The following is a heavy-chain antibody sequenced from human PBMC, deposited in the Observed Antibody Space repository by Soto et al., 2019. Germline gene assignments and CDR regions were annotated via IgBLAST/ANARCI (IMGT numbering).Heavy chain of an antibody. Sequence: GASVKVSCKASGGTFSSYTISWVRQAPGQGLEWMGRIIPILGMANYAQKFQGRVTITADKSTSTAYMELSSLRSEDTAVYYCARAYCTNGVCYTGAFDYWGQGTLVTVSS. V-gene: IGHV1-69*02. CDR3: ARAYCTNGVCYTGAFDY. J-gene: IGHJ4*02. CDR1: GGTFSSYT. CDR2: IIPILGMA. D-gene: IGHD2-8*01.